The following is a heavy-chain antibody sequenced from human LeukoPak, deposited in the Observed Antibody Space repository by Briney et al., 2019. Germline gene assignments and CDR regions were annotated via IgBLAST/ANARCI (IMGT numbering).Heavy chain of an antibody. D-gene: IGHD5-24*01. CDR2: INSDGTST. Sequence: GGSLRLSCAASGFTFSSYWMHWVRQAPGKGLVWVSRINSDGTSTSYADSVKGRFTISRDNAKNTLYLQMNSLRAEDTALYHCARAREMATNHNADTWGQGSLVTVSS. CDR3: ARAREMATNHNADT. J-gene: IGHJ5*02. V-gene: IGHV3-74*01. CDR1: GFTFSSYW.